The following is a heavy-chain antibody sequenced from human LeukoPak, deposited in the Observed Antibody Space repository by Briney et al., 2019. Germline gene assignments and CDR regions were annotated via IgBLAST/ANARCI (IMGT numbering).Heavy chain of an antibody. CDR3: ARGRVGGSY. D-gene: IGHD1-26*01. CDR1: GGSISSYD. Sequence: SETLSLTCTVSGGSISSYDWSWIRQPPGKGLEWIGCIYYTGSTNYNPSLKSRVTISVDTSKNQFSLQLSSVSAADTAVYYCARGRVGGSYWGQGTLVTVSS. CDR2: IYYTGST. V-gene: IGHV4-59*01. J-gene: IGHJ4*02.